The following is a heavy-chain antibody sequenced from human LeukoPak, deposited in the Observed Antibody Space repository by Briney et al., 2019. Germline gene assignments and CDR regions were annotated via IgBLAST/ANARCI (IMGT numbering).Heavy chain of an antibody. J-gene: IGHJ6*03. V-gene: IGHV4-30-4*08. CDR1: GGSISSDSYY. CDR3: ARDSSGSITKGYLYYYMDV. CDR2: IYYSGST. D-gene: IGHD3-22*01. Sequence: PSETLSLTCIVSGGSISSDSYYWSWIRQPPGKGLEWIGYIYYSGSTYYNPSLKSRVTISVDTSKNQFSLKLTSVTAADTAVYYCARDSSGSITKGYLYYYMDVWGKGTTVTVSS.